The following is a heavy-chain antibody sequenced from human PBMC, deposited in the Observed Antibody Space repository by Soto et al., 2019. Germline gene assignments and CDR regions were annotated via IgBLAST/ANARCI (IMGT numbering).Heavy chain of an antibody. CDR2: VYNSGST. J-gene: IGHJ4*02. CDR3: ARYRREAVAGYTLDN. V-gene: IGHV4-59*01. CDR1: GGSISINY. D-gene: IGHD6-13*01. Sequence: SETLSLTCTVSGGSISINYWTWIRQPPGKGLEWIGYVYNSGSTNYNPSLKSRVTISEDTSKSQFSLKVNSMTAADTAVYYCARYRREAVAGYTLDNWGQGILVTVSS.